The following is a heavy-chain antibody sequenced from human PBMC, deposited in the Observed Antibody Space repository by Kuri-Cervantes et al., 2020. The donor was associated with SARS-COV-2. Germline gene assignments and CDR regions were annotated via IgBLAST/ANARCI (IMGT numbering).Heavy chain of an antibody. CDR1: GYSFTSYW. D-gene: IGHD2-8*01. V-gene: IGHV5-51*01. CDR3: AKSNRYYYYGMDV. CDR2: IYPGDSDT. J-gene: IGHJ6*02. Sequence: GESLKISCKGSGYSFTSYWIGWVRQMPGKGLEWMGIIYPGDSDTRYSPSFQGQVTISADKSISTAYLQWSSLKASDTAMYYRAKSNRYYYYGMDVWGQGTTVTVSS.